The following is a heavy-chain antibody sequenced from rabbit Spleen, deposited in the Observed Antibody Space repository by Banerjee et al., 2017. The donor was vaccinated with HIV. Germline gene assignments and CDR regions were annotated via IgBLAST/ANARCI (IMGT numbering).Heavy chain of an antibody. CDR3: WRSANAGYAGYGYGFNL. J-gene: IGHJ4*01. CDR1: GFDLSNYYY. V-gene: IGHV1S40*01. CDR2: IYTGGSGGI. Sequence: QTLEESGGDLVKHGASLPLTCTASGFDLSNYYYIYWVRQAPGKGLEWIGCIYTGGSGGIYYASWARGRLTISKTSSTTVTLQMTSLTAADTATYYCWRSANAGYAGYGYGFNLWGQGTLVTVS. D-gene: IGHD7-1*01.